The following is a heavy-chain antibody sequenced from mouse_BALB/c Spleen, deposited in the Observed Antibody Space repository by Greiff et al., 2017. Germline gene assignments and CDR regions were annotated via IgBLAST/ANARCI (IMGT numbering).Heavy chain of an antibody. CDR1: GFDFSRYW. Sequence: EVKLLESGGGLVQPGGSLKLSCAASGFDFSRYWMSWVRQAPGKGLEWIGEISPDSSTINYTPSLKDKFIISRDNAKNTLYLQMSKVRSEDTALYYCARPGDYYGDGAYWGQGTLVTVSA. V-gene: IGHV4-1*02. J-gene: IGHJ3*01. CDR3: ARPGDYYGDGAY. D-gene: IGHD1-2*01. CDR2: ISPDSSTI.